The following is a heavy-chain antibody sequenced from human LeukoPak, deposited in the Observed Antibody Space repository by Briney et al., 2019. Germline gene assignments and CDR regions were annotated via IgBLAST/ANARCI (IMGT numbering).Heavy chain of an antibody. CDR1: GFTFDDHS. V-gene: IGHV3-20*04. J-gene: IGHJ3*02. D-gene: IGHD3-22*01. CDR2: ISWSGGTL. Sequence: GGSLRLSCVVSGFTFDDHSMHWVRQAPGKGPEWVSGISWSGGTLGYADSVKGRFTISRDNAKNSLYLQMNSLRAEDTALYYCARTPRIYYDDRMDIWGQGTMVTVSS. CDR3: ARTPRIYYDDRMDI.